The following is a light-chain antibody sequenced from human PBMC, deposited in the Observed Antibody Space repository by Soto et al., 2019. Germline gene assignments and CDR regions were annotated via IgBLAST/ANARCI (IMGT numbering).Light chain of an antibody. CDR1: SSDVGGYNY. CDR3: CSYAGSSTLV. Sequence: QSALTQPPSASGSPGQSVTISCTGTSSDVGGYNYVSWYQQHPGKAPKLMIYEVSKRPSGVPDRFSGSKSDNTASLTVSGLQAEDEADYYCCSYAGSSTLVFGGGTKVTVL. CDR2: EVS. V-gene: IGLV2-8*01. J-gene: IGLJ2*01.